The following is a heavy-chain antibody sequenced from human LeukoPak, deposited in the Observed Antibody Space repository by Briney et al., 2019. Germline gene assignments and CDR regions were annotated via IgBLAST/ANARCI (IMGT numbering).Heavy chain of an antibody. J-gene: IGHJ6*03. CDR3: ARSAYCGGDCYFNYYYYYYMDV. CDR1: GYTFTSYY. Sequence: ASVKVSCKASGYTFTSYYMHWVRQAPGQGLEWMGIINPSGGSTSYAQKFQGRVTMTRDTSTSTVYMELSRLRSEDTAVYYCARSAYCGGDCYFNYYYYYYMDVWGKGTTVTVSS. D-gene: IGHD2-21*01. CDR2: INPSGGST. V-gene: IGHV1-46*03.